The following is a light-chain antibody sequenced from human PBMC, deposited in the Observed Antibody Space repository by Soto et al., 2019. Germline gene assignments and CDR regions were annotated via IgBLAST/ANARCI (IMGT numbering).Light chain of an antibody. CDR3: LQLNSYPRT. CDR1: QTIISW. V-gene: IGKV1-5*01. CDR2: TAS. Sequence: IHMTHSPATLSASVLYRVTITFLAIQTIISWLAWYQQKPGKAPKLLIYTASTLQSGVPSRFSGSGSGTDFTLTISSLQPDDFATYYCLQLNSYPRTFGQGTKVDIK. J-gene: IGKJ1*01.